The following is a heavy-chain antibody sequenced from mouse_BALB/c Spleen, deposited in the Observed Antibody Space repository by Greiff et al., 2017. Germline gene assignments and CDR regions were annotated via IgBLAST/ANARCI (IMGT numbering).Heavy chain of an antibody. Sequence: QVQLKESGPELVKPGASVKISCKASGYAFSSSWMNWVKQRPGQGLEWIGRIYPGDGDTNYNGKFKGKATLTADKSSSTAYMQLSSLTSVDSAVYFCAPLLYAMDYWGQGTSVTVSS. CDR2: IYPGDGDT. CDR1: GYAFSSSW. CDR3: APLLYAMDY. J-gene: IGHJ4*01. V-gene: IGHV1-82*01. D-gene: IGHD2-12*01.